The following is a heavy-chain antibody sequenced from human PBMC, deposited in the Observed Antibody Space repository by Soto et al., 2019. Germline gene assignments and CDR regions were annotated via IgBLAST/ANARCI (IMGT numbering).Heavy chain of an antibody. D-gene: IGHD5-12*01. V-gene: IGHV1-69*12. Sequence: QVQLVQSGAEVRQPASSVKVSCKTSVGTFSSYAISWVRQAPGQGLEWMGGIVPIVDTSTYAQKFQGRVTITADEPTSTVYMELSSLRSDDTAVYYCVRVVAIPGYPDNWGQGTLVTVSS. CDR2: IVPIVDTS. J-gene: IGHJ4*02. CDR3: VRVVAIPGYPDN. CDR1: VGTFSSYA.